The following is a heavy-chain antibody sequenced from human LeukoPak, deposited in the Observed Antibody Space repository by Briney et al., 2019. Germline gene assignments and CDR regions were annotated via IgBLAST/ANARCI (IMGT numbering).Heavy chain of an antibody. CDR1: GFTFSSYW. V-gene: IGHV3-7*01. J-gene: IGHJ4*02. D-gene: IGHD1-26*01. CDR3: ASSGWELLLLY. Sequence: GGSLRLSCAASGFTFSSYWMSWVRQAPGKGREWVANIKQDGSEKYYVASVKGRFTISRDNAKNSLYLQMNSLRAEDTAVYYCASSGWELLLLYWGQGTLVTVSS. CDR2: IKQDGSEK.